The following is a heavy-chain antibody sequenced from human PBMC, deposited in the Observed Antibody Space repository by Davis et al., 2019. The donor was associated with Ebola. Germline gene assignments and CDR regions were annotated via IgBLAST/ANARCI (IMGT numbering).Heavy chain of an antibody. CDR1: GFTFSDYY. V-gene: IGHV3-11*04. D-gene: IGHD3-10*01. Sequence: PGGSLRLSCAASGFTFSDYYMSWIRQAPGKGLEWVSYISSSGSTIYYADSVKGRFTISRDNAKNSLYLQMNSLRAEDTAVYYCARDQVLLWFGELTGGGMDVWGQGTTVTVSS. J-gene: IGHJ6*02. CDR2: ISSSGSTI. CDR3: ARDQVLLWFGELTGGGMDV.